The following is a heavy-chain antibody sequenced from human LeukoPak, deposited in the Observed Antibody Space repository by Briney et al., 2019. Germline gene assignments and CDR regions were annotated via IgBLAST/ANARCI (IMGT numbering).Heavy chain of an antibody. CDR3: ARETPHFDY. J-gene: IGHJ4*02. Sequence: SETLSLTCSVSGGSISSHYWSWIRQPPGKGLEWIGYVYNSGSTNYNPSLKSRVTISIDTSKSQFSLKLRYVTAADTAVYYCARETPHFDYWGQGTLVTVSS. V-gene: IGHV4-59*11. CDR1: GGSISSHY. CDR2: VYNSGST.